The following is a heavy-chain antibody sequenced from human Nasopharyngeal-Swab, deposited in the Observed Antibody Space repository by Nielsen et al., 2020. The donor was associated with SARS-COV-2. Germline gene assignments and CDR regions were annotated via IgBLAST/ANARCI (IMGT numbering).Heavy chain of an antibody. V-gene: IGHV3-21*04. D-gene: IGHD4-11*01. CDR2: ISSSSSYT. CDR1: GFTFSSYS. CDR3: AKGNYAYYYYYYMDV. J-gene: IGHJ6*03. Sequence: GGSLRLSCAASGFTFSSYSMNWVRQAPGKGLEWVSSISSSSSYTYYADSVKGRFTISRDNSKNTLYLQMNSLRAEDTAVYYCAKGNYAYYYYYYMDVWGKGTTVTVSS.